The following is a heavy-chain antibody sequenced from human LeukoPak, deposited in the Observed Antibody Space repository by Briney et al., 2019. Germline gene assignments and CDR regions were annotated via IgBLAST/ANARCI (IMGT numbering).Heavy chain of an antibody. J-gene: IGHJ5*02. CDR1: GGSFSGYY. CDR2: IYHSGST. Sequence: PSETLFLTCAVYGGSFSGYYWSWIRQPPGKGLEWIGYIYHSGSTYYNPSLKSRVTISVDRSKNQFSLKLSSVTAADTAVYYCARDRGKATSVIAAAGTGWWFDPWGQGTLVTVSS. D-gene: IGHD6-13*01. V-gene: IGHV4-34*01. CDR3: ARDRGKATSVIAAAGTGWWFDP.